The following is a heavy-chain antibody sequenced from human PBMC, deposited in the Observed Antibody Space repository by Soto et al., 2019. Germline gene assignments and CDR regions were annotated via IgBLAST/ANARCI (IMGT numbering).Heavy chain of an antibody. CDR2: ISYDGSNK. CDR3: AKDRFANEWLRLKLGMDV. CDR1: GFTFSSYG. V-gene: IGHV3-30*18. D-gene: IGHD5-12*01. J-gene: IGHJ6*02. Sequence: PGGSLRLSCAASGFTFSSYGMHRVRQAPGKGLEWVAVISYDGSNKYYADSVKGRFTISRDNSKNTLYLQMNSLRAEDTAVYYCAKDRFANEWLRLKLGMDVWGQGTTVTVSS.